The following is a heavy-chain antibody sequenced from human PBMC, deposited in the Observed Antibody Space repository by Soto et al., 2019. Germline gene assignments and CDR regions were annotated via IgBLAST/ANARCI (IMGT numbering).Heavy chain of an antibody. Sequence: SETLSLTCTVSGGSISNYYWVWIRQPPGKGLDWIGYVHYSGRATYNPSFKSRVSISVDTSKNQFSVNMSSVTAADTAVYYCARISNDYGGNGAFDYWGQGTLVTVSS. D-gene: IGHD4-17*01. CDR3: ARISNDYGGNGAFDY. CDR1: GGSISNYY. CDR2: VHYSGRA. V-gene: IGHV4-59*01. J-gene: IGHJ4*02.